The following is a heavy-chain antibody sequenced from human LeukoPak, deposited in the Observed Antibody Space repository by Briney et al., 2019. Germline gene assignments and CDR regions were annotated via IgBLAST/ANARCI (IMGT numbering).Heavy chain of an antibody. CDR2: INHNGNVN. V-gene: IGHV3-7*03. Sequence: GGSLRLSCAASGFTFSSYWMNWARQAPGKGLEWVASINHNGNVNYYVDSVKGRFTISRDNAKNSLYLQMNSLGADDTAIYHCAKDLDYDSSGYYLDFWGQGTLVTVSS. CDR1: GFTFSSYW. D-gene: IGHD3-22*01. J-gene: IGHJ4*02. CDR3: AKDLDYDSSGYYLDF.